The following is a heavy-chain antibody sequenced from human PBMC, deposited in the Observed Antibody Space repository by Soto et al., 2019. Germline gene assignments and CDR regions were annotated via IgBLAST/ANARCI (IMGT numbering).Heavy chain of an antibody. CDR2: IYWDDDK. CDR1: GFSLTTYGVG. CDR3: AHRLTLNSDWNYGRFDY. Sequence: QITLKESGPTLVKPTQTLTLTCTFSGFSLTTYGVGVGWVRQPPGKALEWLALIYWDDDKRYSPSLKTRLTITKDTSKNHVVLTMTNMDPVDTAIYYCAHRLTLNSDWNYGRFDYWGQGTLVTVSS. V-gene: IGHV2-5*02. D-gene: IGHD1-7*01. J-gene: IGHJ4*02.